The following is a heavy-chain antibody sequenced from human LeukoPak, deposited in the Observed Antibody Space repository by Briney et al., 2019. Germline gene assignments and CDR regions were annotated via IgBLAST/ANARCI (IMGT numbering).Heavy chain of an antibody. J-gene: IGHJ4*02. CDR2: INRRGHT. CDR3: ARSFLTGYYYGY. Sequence: GGSLRLSCAASGFTFDRFTIHWVRQTPGKGLEWVSLINRRGHTFYADSVKGRFTISRDNAKNSLYLQMNSLRAEDTAVYYCARSFLTGYYYGYWGQGTLVTVSS. V-gene: IGHV3-43*01. CDR1: GFTFDRFT. D-gene: IGHD3-9*01.